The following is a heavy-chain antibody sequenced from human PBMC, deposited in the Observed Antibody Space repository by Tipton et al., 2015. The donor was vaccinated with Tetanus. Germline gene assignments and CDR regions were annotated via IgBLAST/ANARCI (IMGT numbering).Heavy chain of an antibody. V-gene: IGHV3-23*01. J-gene: IGHJ4*02. CDR3: AKEFQRARIRFFDS. D-gene: IGHD2-15*01. CDR1: GFAFSDYA. CDR2: VSGSGGTT. Sequence: SLRLSCAASGFAFSDYAMNWVRQAPGKGLEWVSRVSGSGGTTYYADSVKGRFTVSRDNSKNTLSLQMNSLRAEDTAVYYCAKEFQRARIRFFDSWGQGSQVTASS.